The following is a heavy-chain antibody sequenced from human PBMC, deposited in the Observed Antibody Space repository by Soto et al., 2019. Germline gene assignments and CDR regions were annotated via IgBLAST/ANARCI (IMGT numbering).Heavy chain of an antibody. CDR1: GGSVSSGSYY. CDR2: IYYSGST. D-gene: IGHD3-3*02. J-gene: IGHJ6*02. V-gene: IGHV4-61*01. Sequence: SETLSLTCTVSGGSVSSGSYYWSWIRQPPGKGLEWIGYIYYSGSTNYNPSLKSRVTISVDTSKNQFSLKLSSVTAADTAVYYCARGGHFWSGYRQDGMEVWGQGTTVTVSS. CDR3: ARGGHFWSGYRQDGMEV.